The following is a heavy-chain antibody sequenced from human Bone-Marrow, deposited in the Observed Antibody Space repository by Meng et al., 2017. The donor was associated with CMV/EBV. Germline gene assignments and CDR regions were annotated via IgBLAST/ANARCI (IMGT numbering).Heavy chain of an antibody. Sequence: ASVKVSCKASGYTFTSYGIRWVRQAPGQGLEWMGWISAYNGNTNYAQKLQGRVTMTTDTSTSTAYMELRSLRSDDTAVYYCARVKTYFDFWSSYYSPGYYYYYGMDVWGQGNTVTVSS. V-gene: IGHV1-18*01. CDR2: ISAYNGNT. CDR3: ARVKTYFDFWSSYYSPGYYYYYGMDV. J-gene: IGHJ6*02. CDR1: GYTFTSYG. D-gene: IGHD3-3*01.